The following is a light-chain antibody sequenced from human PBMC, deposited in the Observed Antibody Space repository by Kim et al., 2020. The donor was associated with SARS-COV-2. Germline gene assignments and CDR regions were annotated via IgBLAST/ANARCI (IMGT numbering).Light chain of an antibody. CDR2: SNN. Sequence: GQRVTISCSGSSSNIGSNTVTWYQQLPGTAPKHLIYSNNQRPSGVPDRFSGSKSGTSASLAISGLQSEDEADYYCAAWDDSLNGWVFGGGTKLTVL. J-gene: IGLJ3*02. CDR3: AAWDDSLNGWV. CDR1: SSNIGSNT. V-gene: IGLV1-44*01.